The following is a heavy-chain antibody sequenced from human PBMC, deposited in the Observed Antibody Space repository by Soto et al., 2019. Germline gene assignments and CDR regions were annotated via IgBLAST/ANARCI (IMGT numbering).Heavy chain of an antibody. CDR1: GYTFTSYD. CDR3: ARAKSGSKGGNWFDP. Sequence: ASVKVSCKASGYTFTSYDINWVRQATGQGLEWMGWMNPNSGNTGYAQKFQGRVTMTRNTSLSTAYMELSSLRSEDTAVYYCARAKSGSKGGNWFDPWGQGMLVTVSS. J-gene: IGHJ5*02. D-gene: IGHD3-10*01. CDR2: MNPNSGNT. V-gene: IGHV1-8*01.